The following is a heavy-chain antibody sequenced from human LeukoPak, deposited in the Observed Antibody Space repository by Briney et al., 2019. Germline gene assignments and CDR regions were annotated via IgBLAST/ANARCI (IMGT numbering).Heavy chain of an antibody. J-gene: IGHJ6*03. CDR2: IYYSGST. V-gene: IGHV4-39*02. CDR3: AREIAYCSSTSCYSAYYYYYYMDV. CDR1: GGSISSYY. D-gene: IGHD2-2*02. Sequence: SETLSLTCTVSGGSISSYYWGWIRRPPGKGLEWIGSIYYSGSTYYNPSLKSRVTISVDTSKNQFSLKLSSVTAADTAVYYCAREIAYCSSTSCYSAYYYYYYMDVWGKGTTVTVSS.